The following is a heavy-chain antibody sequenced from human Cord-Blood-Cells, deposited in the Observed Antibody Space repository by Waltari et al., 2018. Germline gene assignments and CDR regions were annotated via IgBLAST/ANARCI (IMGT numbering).Heavy chain of an antibody. D-gene: IGHD6-6*01. J-gene: IGHJ4*02. V-gene: IGHV4-4*07. CDR1: GGSLSSYQ. Sequence: QVQLQEPGPGLVKPSETLSIPRTVPGGSLSSYQWTWLRQPAGKGLVWIGRIYTSGSTNYNPSLKSRVTMSVDTSKNQFSLKLSSVTAADTAVYYCARAAARHYYFDYWGQGTLVTVSS. CDR2: IYTSGST. CDR3: ARAAARHYYFDY.